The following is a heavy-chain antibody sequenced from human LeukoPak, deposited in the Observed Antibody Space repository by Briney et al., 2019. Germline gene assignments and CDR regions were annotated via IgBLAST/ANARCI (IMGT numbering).Heavy chain of an antibody. CDR1: GFTFSSYG. CDR3: ARDLGGITGTTIGAFDI. J-gene: IGHJ3*02. D-gene: IGHD1-7*01. V-gene: IGHV3-30*02. CDR2: IRHDGNNK. Sequence: AGGSLRLSCAASGFTFSSYGMHWVRQAPGKGLEWVAFIRHDGNNKFYADSVKGRFTISRDNAKNSLYLQMNSLRAEDTAVYYCARDLGGITGTTIGAFDIWGQGTMVTVSS.